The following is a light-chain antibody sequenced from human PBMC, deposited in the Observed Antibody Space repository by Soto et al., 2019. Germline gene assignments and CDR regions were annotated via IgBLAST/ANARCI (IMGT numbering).Light chain of an antibody. Sequence: EIVLTQSPGTLSLSPGERVTLSCRASQSVSSTYLAWYHQKPGQAPRLLISGASSRATGIPDRFSGSGSGTDFTLTISRLEPEDFAVYYCQQYGSSLLTFGGGTKVDIK. CDR2: GAS. V-gene: IGKV3-20*01. J-gene: IGKJ4*01. CDR1: QSVSSTY. CDR3: QQYGSSLLT.